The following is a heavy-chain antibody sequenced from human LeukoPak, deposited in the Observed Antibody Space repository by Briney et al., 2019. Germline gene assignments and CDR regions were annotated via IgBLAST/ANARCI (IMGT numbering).Heavy chain of an antibody. Sequence: PGGTLRLSCSASGFTFSSYAMHWVRQAPGTGLDYVSAISSNGGSTYYDDSVNGRFTISRDNSKNTLYLQMSSLRAEDTAVYYCVKDAGYSYGMTYFDYWGQGTLVTVSS. CDR1: GFTFSSYA. V-gene: IGHV3-64D*06. CDR2: ISSNGGST. D-gene: IGHD5-18*01. J-gene: IGHJ4*02. CDR3: VKDAGYSYGMTYFDY.